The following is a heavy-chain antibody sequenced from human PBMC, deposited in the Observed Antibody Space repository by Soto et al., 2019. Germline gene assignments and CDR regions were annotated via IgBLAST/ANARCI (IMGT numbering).Heavy chain of an antibody. J-gene: IGHJ6*02. Sequence: PGGSLRLSCAASGFTFSDYYMTWIRQAPGKGLKWVSFISGSRNYTDYADSVKGRFTISRDNSKNTLYLQMNSLRAEDTAVYYCAKDFRFFRLRFLEWFYGMDVWGQGTTVTV. CDR1: GFTFSDYY. CDR2: ISGSRNYT. D-gene: IGHD3-3*01. V-gene: IGHV3-11*06. CDR3: AKDFRFFRLRFLEWFYGMDV.